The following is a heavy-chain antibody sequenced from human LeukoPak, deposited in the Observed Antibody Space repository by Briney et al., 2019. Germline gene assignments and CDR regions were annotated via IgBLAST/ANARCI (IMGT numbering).Heavy chain of an antibody. J-gene: IGHJ4*02. CDR1: GYTFTSYD. D-gene: IGHD6-13*01. CDR2: MNPNSGNT. Sequence: ASVKVSCKASGYTFTSYDINWVRQATGQGLEWMGWMNPNSGNTGYAQKFQGRVTMTRNTSISTAYMELSTLRSEDTSVYYWARVRAAALDYWGQGALVTVSS. CDR3: ARVRAAALDY. V-gene: IGHV1-8*01.